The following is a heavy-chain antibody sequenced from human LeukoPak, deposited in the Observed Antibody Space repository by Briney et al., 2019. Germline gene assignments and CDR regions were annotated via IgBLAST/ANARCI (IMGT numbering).Heavy chain of an antibody. CDR1: GGTFSSHA. CDR3: ARGLFGDRYSSSWYRY. CDR2: IIPIFGTA. J-gene: IGHJ4*02. D-gene: IGHD6-13*01. Sequence: SVKVSCKASGGTFSSHAISWVRQAPGQGLEWMGGIIPIFGTANYAQKFQGRATITADESTSTAYMELSSLRSEDTAVYYCARGLFGDRYSSSWYRYWGQGTLVTVSS. V-gene: IGHV1-69*01.